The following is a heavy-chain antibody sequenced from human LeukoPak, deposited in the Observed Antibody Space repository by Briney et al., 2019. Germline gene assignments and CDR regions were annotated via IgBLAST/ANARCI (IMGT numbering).Heavy chain of an antibody. J-gene: IGHJ4*02. CDR2: ISSSCSTI. CDR1: GFTFSDYY. Sequence: GGSLRLSCAASGFTFSDYYMSWIRQAPGKGLEWVSYISSSCSTIYYADSVKGRFTISRDNAKNSLYLQMNSLRAEDTAVYYCARAPRTYDYVWGSYRPLHLDYWGQGTLVTVSS. D-gene: IGHD3-16*02. V-gene: IGHV3-11*01. CDR3: ARAPRTYDYVWGSYRPLHLDY.